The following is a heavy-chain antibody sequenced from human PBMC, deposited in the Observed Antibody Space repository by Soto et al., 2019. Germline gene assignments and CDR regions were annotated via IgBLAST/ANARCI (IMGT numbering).Heavy chain of an antibody. Sequence: GGSLRVSCAASGFTFSSYWMSWVRQAPGKGLEWVANIKQDGSEKYYVDSVKGRFTISRDNAQNSLYLQMNSLRAEDTAVYYCARGRTLPNYYYYYMDVWGKGTTVTVSS. J-gene: IGHJ6*03. CDR1: GFTFSSYW. CDR3: ARGRTLPNYYYYYMDV. CDR2: IKQDGSEK. V-gene: IGHV3-7*01.